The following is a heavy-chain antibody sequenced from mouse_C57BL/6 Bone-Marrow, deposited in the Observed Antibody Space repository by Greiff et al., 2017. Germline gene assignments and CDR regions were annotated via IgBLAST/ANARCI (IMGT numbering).Heavy chain of an antibody. V-gene: IGHV1-55*01. J-gene: IGHJ3*01. Sequence: QVQLQQPGAELVKPGASVKMSCKASGYTFTSYWITWVKQRPGQGLEWIGDIYPGSGSTNYNEKFKSKATLTVDTSSSTAYMQRSSLTSEDSAVYYCAREGNYYGSSYWFAYWGQGTLVTVSA. D-gene: IGHD1-1*01. CDR3: AREGNYYGSSYWFAY. CDR1: GYTFTSYW. CDR2: IYPGSGST.